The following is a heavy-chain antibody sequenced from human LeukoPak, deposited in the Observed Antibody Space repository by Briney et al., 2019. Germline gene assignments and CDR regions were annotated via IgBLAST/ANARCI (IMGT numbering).Heavy chain of an antibody. Sequence: PSETLSLTCTVSGGSISSSSYYWGWIRQPPGKGLEWIGSIYYSGSTYYNPSLKSRVTISVDTSKNQFSLKLSSVTAADTAVYYCARRKVFGGSYGSNWFDPWGQGTLVTVSS. V-gene: IGHV4-39*07. CDR1: GGSISSSSYY. CDR2: IYYSGST. J-gene: IGHJ5*02. D-gene: IGHD1-26*01. CDR3: ARRKVFGGSYGSNWFDP.